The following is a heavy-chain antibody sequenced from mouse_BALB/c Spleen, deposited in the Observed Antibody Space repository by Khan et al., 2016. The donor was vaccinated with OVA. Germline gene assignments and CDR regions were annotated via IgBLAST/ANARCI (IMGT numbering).Heavy chain of an antibody. J-gene: IGHJ1*01. D-gene: IGHD1-1*01. V-gene: IGHV3-6*02. CDR2: ISYEGSN. CDR1: GYSITGGYS. Sequence: EVQLQESGPGLVKPSQSLSLTCSVTGYSITGGYSWSWIRQFPGNKLEWMGYISYEGSNNYNPSLKNRISITRDTTKNQLFLKLNSVTTEDTATYYCARGGVVVPYWYFDVWGAGTTVTVSS. CDR3: ARGGVVVPYWYFDV.